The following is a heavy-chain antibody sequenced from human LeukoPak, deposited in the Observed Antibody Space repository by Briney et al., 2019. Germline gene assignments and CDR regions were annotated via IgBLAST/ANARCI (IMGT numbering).Heavy chain of an antibody. V-gene: IGHV3-30*04. CDR3: ARGQPYIAVVGTFDY. J-gene: IGHJ4*02. CDR2: ISYDGSNK. CDR1: GFTFSSYA. D-gene: IGHD6-19*01. Sequence: PGRSLRLSCAASGFTFSSYAMHWVRQAPGKGLEWVAVISYDGSNKYYADSVKGRFTISRDNSKNTLYLQMNSLRAEDTAVYYCARGQPYIAVVGTFDYWGQGTLVTVSS.